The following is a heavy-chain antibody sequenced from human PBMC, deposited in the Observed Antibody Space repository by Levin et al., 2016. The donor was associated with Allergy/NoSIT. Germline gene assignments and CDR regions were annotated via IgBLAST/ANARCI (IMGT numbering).Heavy chain of an antibody. J-gene: IGHJ4*02. CDR1: GGSINDYY. CDR2: IYYSETTTST. CDR3: ARSNGVTPFDS. D-gene: IGHD2-21*02. Sequence: SETLSLTCTVSGGSINDYYWSWIRQPPGKGLEWIGYIYYSETTTSTNYGPSLKSRVTISVDTSKNEVSLKLTSVTAADAAVYSCARSNGVTPFDSWGQGTLVTVSS. V-gene: IGHV4-59*01.